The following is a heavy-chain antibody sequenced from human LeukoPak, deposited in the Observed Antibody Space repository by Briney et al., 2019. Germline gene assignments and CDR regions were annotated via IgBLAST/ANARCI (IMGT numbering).Heavy chain of an antibody. D-gene: IGHD2-15*01. V-gene: IGHV3-21*01. CDR2: ISTSSSYI. J-gene: IGHJ4*02. Sequence: PGGTLRLSCAASGFTFSSYGMSWVRQAPGKGLEWVSSISTSSSYIYYADSVKGRFTISRDNARNSLYLHMNSLRAEDTAVYYCARGLASGTNFDYWGQGTLVTVSS. CDR1: GFTFSSYG. CDR3: ARGLASGTNFDY.